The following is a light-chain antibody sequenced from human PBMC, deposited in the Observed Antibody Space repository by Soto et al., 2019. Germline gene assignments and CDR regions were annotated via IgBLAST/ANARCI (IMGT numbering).Light chain of an antibody. CDR1: QSINRH. CDR2: DAS. CDR3: QQRSNWPPVT. Sequence: EIVLTQSPATLSLSPGERATLSCGASQSINRHLAWYQQKPGQAPRLLILDASDRATGIPARFSGSGSGTDFTLTISSLEPEDFAVYYCQQRSNWPPVTFGGGTRWIS. V-gene: IGKV3-11*01. J-gene: IGKJ4*01.